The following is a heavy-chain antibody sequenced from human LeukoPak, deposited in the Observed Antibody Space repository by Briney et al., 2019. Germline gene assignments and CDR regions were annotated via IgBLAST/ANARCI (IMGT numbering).Heavy chain of an antibody. J-gene: IGHJ3*02. CDR2: ISSSSSYI. CDR3: ARYAIRGAFDI. CDR1: GSTFSSYS. V-gene: IGHV3-21*01. D-gene: IGHD2-8*01. Sequence: GGSLRLSCAASGSTFSSYSMNWVRQAPGKGLEWVSSISSSSSYIYYADSVKGRFTISRDNAKNSLYLQMNSLRAEDTAVYYCARYAIRGAFDIWGQGTMVTVSS.